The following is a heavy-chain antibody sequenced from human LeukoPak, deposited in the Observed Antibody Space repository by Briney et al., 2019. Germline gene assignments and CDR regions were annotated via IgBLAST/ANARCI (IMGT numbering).Heavy chain of an antibody. D-gene: IGHD3-10*01. CDR3: ARLVARVRGVTYYFDY. J-gene: IGHJ4*02. Sequence: SETLSLTCTVSGGSFSSGGYYWSWIRQHPGKGLEWIGHIYHTGSSYYNPTLKSRVTISVDTSKNQFSLRLKSVTAADTAVYYCARLVARVRGVTYYFDYWGQGTLVTVSS. V-gene: IGHV4-31*03. CDR1: GGSFSSGGYY. CDR2: IYHTGSS.